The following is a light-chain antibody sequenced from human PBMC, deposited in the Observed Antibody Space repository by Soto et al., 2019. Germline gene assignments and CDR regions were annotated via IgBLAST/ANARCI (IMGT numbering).Light chain of an antibody. CDR2: KAS. V-gene: IGKV1-5*03. J-gene: IGKJ4*01. Sequence: DIQMTQSPSTLSASVGDRVTLTCRASQSISTWLAWYQQKPGKAPKLLIYKASSLEGGVPSRFGGSGSGTLFNITISSLHPDDFATYYCQQYNTYPLTFGRGTTVDIK. CDR3: QQYNTYPLT. CDR1: QSISTW.